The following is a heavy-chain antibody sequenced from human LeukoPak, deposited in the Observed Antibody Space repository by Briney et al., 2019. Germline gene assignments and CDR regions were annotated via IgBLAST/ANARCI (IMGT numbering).Heavy chain of an antibody. Sequence: ASVKVSYKASGYTFTSYGISWVRQAPGQGLEWMAWINVYNGDTYYAQKFQGRVTMTTATSTSTAYMELRSLRADDTAVYYCARDGGYGSGSYYNVGVDYWGQGTLVTVSS. J-gene: IGHJ4*02. V-gene: IGHV1-18*01. D-gene: IGHD3-10*01. CDR2: INVYNGDT. CDR1: GYTFTSYG. CDR3: ARDGGYGSGSYYNVGVDY.